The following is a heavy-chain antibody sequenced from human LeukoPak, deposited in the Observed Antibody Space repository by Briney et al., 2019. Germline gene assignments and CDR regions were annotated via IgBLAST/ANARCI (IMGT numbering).Heavy chain of an antibody. Sequence: SETLSLTCAVSGASIDSHSWWSWVRQPPGKGLEWIGEVYHSGSANYKPSLKSRVTISVDTSKNQFSLKLSSVTAADTAVYYCARNSAYYYDSSGRGYFDYWGQGTLVTVSS. CDR3: ARNSAYYYDSSGRGYFDY. CDR2: VYHSGSA. V-gene: IGHV4/OR15-8*01. D-gene: IGHD3-22*01. CDR1: GASIDSHSW. J-gene: IGHJ4*02.